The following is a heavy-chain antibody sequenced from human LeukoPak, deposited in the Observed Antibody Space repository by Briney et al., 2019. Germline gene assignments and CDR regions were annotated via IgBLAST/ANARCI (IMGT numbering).Heavy chain of an antibody. CDR2: IIPIFGTA. Sequence: SVKVSCKASGGTFSSYAISWVRQAPGQGLEWMGGIIPIFGTANYAQKFQGRVTITADESTSTAYMELSSLRSEDTAVYYCARVGAYCSSSSCFDYWDQGTLVTVSS. CDR3: ARVGAYCSSSSCFDY. J-gene: IGHJ4*02. V-gene: IGHV1-69*13. D-gene: IGHD2-2*01. CDR1: GGTFSSYA.